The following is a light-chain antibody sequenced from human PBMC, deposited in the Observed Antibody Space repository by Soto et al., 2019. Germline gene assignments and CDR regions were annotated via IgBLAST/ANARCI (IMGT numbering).Light chain of an antibody. CDR3: QPLNAYPPLI. Sequence: DIQLIQYPSFLSASVGDRVTITCRASQGIATSLAWYQQKPGKAPNLLIYAAYTLQRGVPSRFSGSGSGTAFSLPISSLQPEDFATYFCQPLNAYPPLIFGPGTRVDI. CDR1: QGIATS. J-gene: IGKJ3*01. V-gene: IGKV1-9*01. CDR2: AAY.